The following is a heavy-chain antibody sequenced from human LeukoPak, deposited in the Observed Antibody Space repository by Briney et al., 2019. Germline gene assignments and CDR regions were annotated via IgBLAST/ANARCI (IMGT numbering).Heavy chain of an antibody. V-gene: IGHV1-69*05. CDR3: ARTLRITMIVVAPDAFDI. Sequence: SVKVSCKASGGTFSSYAISWVRQAPGQGLEWMGRVIPIFGTANYAQKFQGRVTITTDESTSTAYMELSSLRSEDTAVYYCARTLRITMIVVAPDAFDIWGQGTMVTVSS. CDR2: VIPIFGTA. D-gene: IGHD3-22*01. J-gene: IGHJ3*02. CDR1: GGTFSSYA.